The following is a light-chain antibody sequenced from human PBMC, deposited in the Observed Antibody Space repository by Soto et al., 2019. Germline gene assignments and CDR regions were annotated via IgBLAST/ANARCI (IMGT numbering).Light chain of an antibody. CDR1: QSISDW. J-gene: IGKJ1*01. CDR3: LQFNPYSLSWT. V-gene: IGKV1-5*03. Sequence: DIQMTQSPSTLSASVGDRVTITCRASQSISDWLAWYQQKPGKAPKLLIYRASTLESGVPSRFSGSGSGTEFTLTISSLQPDDFATYYCLQFNPYSLSWTFGQGTKVDI. CDR2: RAS.